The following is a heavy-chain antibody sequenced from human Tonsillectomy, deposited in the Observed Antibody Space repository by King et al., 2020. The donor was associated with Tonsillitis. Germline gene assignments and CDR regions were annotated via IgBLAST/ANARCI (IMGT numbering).Heavy chain of an antibody. D-gene: IGHD4/OR15-4a*01. J-gene: IGHJ3*02. CDR1: GYTFTDYG. Sequence: VQLVESGAEVKRPGASVKVSCKASGYTFTDYGLIWVRQAPGQGLEWMGWISAYNGQTNYAQRMQGRVTMTTNTSTNTVYMELRSLRSDDTAIYYCAREGAYYPLDAFDIWGQGTMVIVSS. CDR2: ISAYNGQT. V-gene: IGHV1-18*04. CDR3: AREGAYYPLDAFDI.